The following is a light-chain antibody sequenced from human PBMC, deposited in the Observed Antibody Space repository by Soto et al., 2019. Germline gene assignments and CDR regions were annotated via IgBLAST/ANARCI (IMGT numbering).Light chain of an antibody. CDR3: SSYTLTSTQV. V-gene: IGLV2-14*01. CDR2: EVS. Sequence: QSALTQPASVSGSPGQSITISCTGTSSDVGAYNYVSWYQLHPGKAPKLIISEVSNRPSGVPSRFSGSKSANTASLTISGLQPEDEADYYCSSYTLTSTQVFGTGTKVTVL. J-gene: IGLJ1*01. CDR1: SSDVGAYNY.